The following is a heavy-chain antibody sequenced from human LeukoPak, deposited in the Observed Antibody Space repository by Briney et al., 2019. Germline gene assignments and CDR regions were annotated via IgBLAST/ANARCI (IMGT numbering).Heavy chain of an antibody. V-gene: IGHV1-18*01. D-gene: IGHD3-22*01. J-gene: IGHJ4*02. CDR2: ISAYNGNT. CDR3: ARDGGSGYSRSPSFDY. CDR1: GYTFTSYG. Sequence: ASVKVSCTASGYTFTSYGISWVRQAPGQGLEWMGWISAYNGNTNYAQKLQGRVTMTTDTSTSTAYMELRSLRSDDTAVYYCARDGGSGYSRSPSFDYWGQGTLVTVSS.